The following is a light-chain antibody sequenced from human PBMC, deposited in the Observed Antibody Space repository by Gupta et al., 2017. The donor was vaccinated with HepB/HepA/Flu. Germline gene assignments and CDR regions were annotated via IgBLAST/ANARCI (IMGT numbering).Light chain of an antibody. CDR2: DAS. CDR1: QDISNY. CDR3: QQYNNLPLYT. Sequence: DIQITQSPSSLSASLRDRVTITCQASQDISNYLNWYQHKPGKAPRLLIYDASKLQTGVPSRFSGSGSGTDFTFTISSLQPEDIATYYCQQYNNLPLYTFGQGTKLEIK. V-gene: IGKV1-33*01. J-gene: IGKJ2*01.